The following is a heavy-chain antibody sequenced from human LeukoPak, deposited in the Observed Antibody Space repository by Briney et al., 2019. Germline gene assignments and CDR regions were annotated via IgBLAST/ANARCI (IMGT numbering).Heavy chain of an antibody. CDR1: GFTFSDYY. D-gene: IGHD6-13*01. CDR3: ARDFEFGSAAGTPN. Sequence: GGSLRLSCSASGFTFSDYYMSWLRQAPGKGLEWISNIKTTGLTTYYADSVKGRFTISRDNAKDSLFLQMNSLRAAATALYYCARDFEFGSAAGTPNWGQGTLVTVSS. V-gene: IGHV3-11*04. J-gene: IGHJ4*02. CDR2: IKTTGLTT.